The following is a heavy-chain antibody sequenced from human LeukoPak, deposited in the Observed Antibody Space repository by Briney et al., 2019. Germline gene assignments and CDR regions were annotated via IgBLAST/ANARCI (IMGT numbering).Heavy chain of an antibody. J-gene: IGHJ4*02. D-gene: IGHD3-22*01. V-gene: IGHV4-59*01. Sequence: NPSETLSLTCTVSGGSISSYYWSWIRQPPGKGLEWIGYIYYSGSTNYNLSLKSRVTISVDASKNQFSLKLSSVTAAGTAVYYCARVRPDSSGYDYFDYWGQGTLVTVSS. CDR1: GGSISSYY. CDR3: ARVRPDSSGYDYFDY. CDR2: IYYSGST.